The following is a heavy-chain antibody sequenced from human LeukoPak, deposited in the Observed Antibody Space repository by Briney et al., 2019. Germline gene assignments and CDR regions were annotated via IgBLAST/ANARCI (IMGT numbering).Heavy chain of an antibody. V-gene: IGHV4-59*01. D-gene: IGHD4-17*01. Sequence: SETLSLTCTVSGVSISSYYWSWIRQPPGKGLEWVGYIYYSGSTNYNPSLKSRVTISVDTSKNQFSLKLSSVTAADTAVYYCARRMSSTVGGFDPWGQGTLVTVSA. CDR1: GVSISSYY. J-gene: IGHJ5*02. CDR3: ARRMSSTVGGFDP. CDR2: IYYSGST.